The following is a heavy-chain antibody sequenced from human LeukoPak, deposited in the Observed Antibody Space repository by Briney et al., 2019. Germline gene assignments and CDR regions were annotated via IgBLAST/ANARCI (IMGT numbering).Heavy chain of an antibody. Sequence: GGSLRLSCAASGFTFSSYSMNWVRQAPGKGLGWVSSISSSSSYIYYADSVKGRFTISRDNAKNSLYLQMNSLRAEDTAVYYCARVGYSSSWYYFDYWGQGTLVTVSS. V-gene: IGHV3-21*01. D-gene: IGHD6-13*01. CDR1: GFTFSSYS. CDR2: ISSSSSYI. J-gene: IGHJ4*02. CDR3: ARVGYSSSWYYFDY.